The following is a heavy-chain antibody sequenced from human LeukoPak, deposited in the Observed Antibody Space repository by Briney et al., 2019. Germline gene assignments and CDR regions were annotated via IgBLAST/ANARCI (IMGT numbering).Heavy chain of an antibody. V-gene: IGHV3-49*04. J-gene: IGHJ4*02. CDR3: TREEDGYL. Sequence: SLRLSCAASGFTVSSNYMSWVRQAPGKGLEWVGFIRSKAYGGTTEYAASVKGRFTISRDDSKSIAYLQMNSLKTEDTAVYYCTREEDGYLWGQGTLVTVSS. D-gene: IGHD5-24*01. CDR1: GFTVSSNY. CDR2: IRSKAYGGTT.